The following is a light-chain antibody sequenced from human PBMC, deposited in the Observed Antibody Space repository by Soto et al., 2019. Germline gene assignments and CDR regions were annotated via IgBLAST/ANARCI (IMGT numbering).Light chain of an antibody. Sequence: QSALTQPASVSGSPGQSITISCTGTSSDVGGYRYVSWYQQNPGKAPTLIVYEVTYRPSGVSHRFSGSKSGNTASLTISGLQPEDEADYYFSSYTTTSTSCVFGGGTQLTVL. J-gene: IGLJ3*02. V-gene: IGLV2-14*01. CDR1: SSDVGGYRY. CDR2: EVT. CDR3: SSYTTTSTSCV.